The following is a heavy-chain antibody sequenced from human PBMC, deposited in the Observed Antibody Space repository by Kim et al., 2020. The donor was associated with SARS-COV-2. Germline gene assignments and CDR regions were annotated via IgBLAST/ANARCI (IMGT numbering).Heavy chain of an antibody. J-gene: IGHJ6*02. V-gene: IGHV4-34*01. CDR3: ARGAKSYYGMDV. D-gene: IGHD5-12*01. Sequence: NPALMSRVTMSVDTPKNRFSLKLGSVTAADTAVYYCARGAKSYYGMDVWGQGTTVTVSS.